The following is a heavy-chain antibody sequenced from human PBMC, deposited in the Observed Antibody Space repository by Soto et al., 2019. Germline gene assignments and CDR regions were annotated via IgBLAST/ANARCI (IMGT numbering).Heavy chain of an antibody. Sequence: GGSLRLSCAASGFTFSSYSMNWVRQAPGKGLEWVSSISSSSSYIYYADSVKGRFTISRDNAKNSLYLQMNSLRAEDTAVYYCARGGKWELLRVDYWGQGTLVTVSS. V-gene: IGHV3-21*01. D-gene: IGHD1-26*01. CDR2: ISSSSSYI. J-gene: IGHJ4*02. CDR1: GFTFSSYS. CDR3: ARGGKWELLRVDY.